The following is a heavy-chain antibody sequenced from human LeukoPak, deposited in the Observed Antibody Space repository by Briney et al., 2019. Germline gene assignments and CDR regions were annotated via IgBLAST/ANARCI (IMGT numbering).Heavy chain of an antibody. CDR2: IHYSGST. Sequence: SETLSLTCTVSGGSISNYYWNWIRQPPGKGLEWIGYIHYSGSTKYNLSLKSRVLISLDTSNYQFSLKMSNVTGADTAMYYWARGYHDVLAGLYHWFDPCGQGTLVTVSS. CDR1: GGSISNYY. J-gene: IGHJ5*02. CDR3: ARGYHDVLAGLYHWFDP. V-gene: IGHV4-59*12. D-gene: IGHD3-3*01.